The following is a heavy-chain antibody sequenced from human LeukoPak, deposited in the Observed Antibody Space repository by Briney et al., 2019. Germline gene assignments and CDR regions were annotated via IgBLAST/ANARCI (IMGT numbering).Heavy chain of an antibody. Sequence: ASVKVSCKASGYTFTSYGISWVRQAPGQGLEWMGWISAYNGNTNYAQKLQGRVTMTTDTSTSTAYMELRSLRSDDTAVYYCARLLPGCSGGSCYSRAAFDIWGQGTMVTVSS. V-gene: IGHV1-18*01. CDR1: GYTFTSYG. CDR2: ISAYNGNT. J-gene: IGHJ3*02. D-gene: IGHD2-15*01. CDR3: ARLLPGCSGGSCYSRAAFDI.